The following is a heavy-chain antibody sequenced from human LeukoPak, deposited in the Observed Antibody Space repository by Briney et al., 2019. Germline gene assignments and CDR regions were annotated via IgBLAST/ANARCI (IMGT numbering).Heavy chain of an antibody. D-gene: IGHD3-22*01. J-gene: IGHJ4*02. CDR3: ARSSGYAYCIDY. V-gene: IGHV3-11*06. CDR1: GFTFSDYY. CDR2: IGSSGSVT. Sequence: GGSRRLSCAVSGFTFSDYYMSWIRQAPGKGLGWVSSIGSSGSVTNYADSVKGRFTISRDNAKNSLFLQMNSLTAEDTAVYYCARSSGYAYCIDYWGQGTLVTVSS.